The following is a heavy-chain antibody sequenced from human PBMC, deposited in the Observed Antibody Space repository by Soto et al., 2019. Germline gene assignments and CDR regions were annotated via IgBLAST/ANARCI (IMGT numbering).Heavy chain of an antibody. J-gene: IGHJ4*02. CDR1: GFTFTSSA. V-gene: IGHV1-58*01. CDR2: IVVGSGNT. D-gene: IGHD6-13*01. Sequence: GASVKVSCKASGFTFTSSAVQWVRQARGQRLEWIGWIVVGSGNTNYAQKFQERVTITRDMSTSTAYMELSSLRSEDTAVYYCHFMIAAAGSQKVFDYWGQGTLVTVSS. CDR3: HFMIAAAGSQKVFDY.